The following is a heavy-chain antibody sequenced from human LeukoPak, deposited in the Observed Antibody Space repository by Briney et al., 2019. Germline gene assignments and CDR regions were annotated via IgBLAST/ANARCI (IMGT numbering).Heavy chain of an antibody. CDR3: ATAVVVTATPYYYYGMDV. V-gene: IGHV1-24*01. Sequence: GASVKVSCKVSGYTLTELSMHWVRQAPGKGLEWMGGFDPEDGETIYAQKFQGRVTMTEDTSTDTAYMELSSLRSEDTAVYYCATAVVVTATPYYYYGMDVWGQGTTVTVSS. CDR1: GYTLTELS. D-gene: IGHD2-21*02. J-gene: IGHJ6*02. CDR2: FDPEDGET.